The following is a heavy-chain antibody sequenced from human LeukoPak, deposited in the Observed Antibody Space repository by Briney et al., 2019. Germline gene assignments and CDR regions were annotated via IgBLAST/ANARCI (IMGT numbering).Heavy chain of an antibody. CDR2: IYYSGTT. CDR3: ARGGWSLDY. D-gene: IGHD6-19*01. V-gene: IGHV4-59*11. J-gene: IGHJ4*02. Sequence: SETLSLTCSVSGGSISPHYWSWIRQPPGKGLEWIGYIYYSGTTNYNPSPKSRVTISVDTSKNQFSLKLSSVTGADTAVYYCARGGWSLDYWGQGTLVTVSS. CDR1: GGSISPHY.